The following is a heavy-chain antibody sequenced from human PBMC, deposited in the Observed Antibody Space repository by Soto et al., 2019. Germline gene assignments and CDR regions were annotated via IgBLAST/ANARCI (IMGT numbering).Heavy chain of an antibody. CDR2: IYYSGST. J-gene: IGHJ2*01. D-gene: IGHD4-17*01. CDR1: GGSISSGGYY. Sequence: QVQLQESGPGLVKPSQTLSLTCTVSGGSISSGGYYWSWIRQHPGKGLEWIGYIYYSGSTYYNPSLKSRVTTSVDTSKNQFSLKLSSVTAADTAVYYCATSLRGLGWYFDLWGRGTLVTVSS. CDR3: ATSLRGLGWYFDL. V-gene: IGHV4-31*03.